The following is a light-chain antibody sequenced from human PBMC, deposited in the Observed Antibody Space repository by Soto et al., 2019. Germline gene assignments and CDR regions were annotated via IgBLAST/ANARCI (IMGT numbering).Light chain of an antibody. V-gene: IGKV1-27*01. CDR3: QKYNSAPLT. Sequence: DIQLTQSPSFLSASVGDRVTITCRASQGISSYLAWYQQKPGKAPKLLIYSASTLQSGVPSRFSGSGSGTDFTLTISRLQPEDVATYYCQKYNSAPLTFGGGTKVDIK. J-gene: IGKJ4*01. CDR2: SAS. CDR1: QGISSY.